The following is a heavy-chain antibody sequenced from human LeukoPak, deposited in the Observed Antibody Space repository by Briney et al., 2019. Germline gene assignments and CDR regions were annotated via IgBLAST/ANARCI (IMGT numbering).Heavy chain of an antibody. Sequence: GGSLRLSCAASGFTFSTYGMHWVRQAPGKGLEWVAVIWYDGSNKYSADSVKGRFTISRDNSKNTLYLQMNSLRAEDTALYYCARDMGIGSSPIDYWGQGTLVTVSS. D-gene: IGHD6-6*01. J-gene: IGHJ4*02. CDR3: ARDMGIGSSPIDY. V-gene: IGHV3-33*01. CDR1: GFTFSTYG. CDR2: IWYDGSNK.